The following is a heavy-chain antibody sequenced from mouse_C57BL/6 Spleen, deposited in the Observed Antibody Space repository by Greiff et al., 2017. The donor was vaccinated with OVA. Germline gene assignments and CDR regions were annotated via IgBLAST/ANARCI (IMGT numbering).Heavy chain of an antibody. CDR3: ARWDEGAMDY. J-gene: IGHJ4*01. V-gene: IGHV1-55*01. Sequence: QVQLQQSGAELVKPGASVKMSCKASGCTFTSYWITWVKQRPGQGLEWIGDIYPGSGSTNYNEKFKSKATLTVDTSSSTAYMQLSSLTSEDSAVYYCARWDEGAMDYWGQGTSVTVSS. CDR1: GCTFTSYW. CDR2: IYPGSGST. D-gene: IGHD4-1*01.